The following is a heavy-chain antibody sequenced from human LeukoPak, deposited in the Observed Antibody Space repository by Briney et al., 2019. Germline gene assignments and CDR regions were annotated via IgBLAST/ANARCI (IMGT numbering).Heavy chain of an antibody. CDR3: AISYSSSSFDY. V-gene: IGHV4-30-2*01. J-gene: IGHJ4*02. CDR2: IYHSGST. CDR1: GGSISSGGYS. D-gene: IGHD6-6*01. Sequence: SETLSLTCAVSGGSISSGGYSWSWIRQPPGKGLEWIGYIYHSGSTYYNPSLKSRVTISVDRSMNQFSLKLSSVTAADTAVYYCAISYSSSSFDYWGQGTLVTVSS.